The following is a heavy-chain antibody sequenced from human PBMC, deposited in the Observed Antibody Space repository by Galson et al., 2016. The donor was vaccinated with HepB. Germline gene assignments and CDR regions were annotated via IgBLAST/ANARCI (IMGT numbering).Heavy chain of an antibody. CDR2: IYDHGLT. D-gene: IGHD2/OR15-2a*01. CDR1: GGSIRSSGYF. Sequence: ETLSLTCTVSGGSIRSSGYFWGWLRQPPGKGLEWIGIIYDHGLTYYNPSPMSRVTMSVDASMNRFSLRLTSVTAADTAVYYCARHNHYIPWIDPWGQGTLITVSS. J-gene: IGHJ5*02. CDR3: ARHNHYIPWIDP. V-gene: IGHV4-39*01.